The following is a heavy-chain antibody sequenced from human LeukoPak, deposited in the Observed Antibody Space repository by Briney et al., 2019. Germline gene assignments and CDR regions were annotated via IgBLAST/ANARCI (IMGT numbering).Heavy chain of an antibody. Sequence: SETLSLTCTVSGGSISSYYWSWIRQPPGKGLEWIGYVYSSGNTNYSPSLKGRAIISADTSKNQFSLKLTSVTAADTAVYYCVRDRELTYWGQGILVTVSS. CDR3: VRDRELTY. V-gene: IGHV4-4*08. CDR2: VYSSGNT. J-gene: IGHJ4*02. D-gene: IGHD3-10*01. CDR1: GGSISSYY.